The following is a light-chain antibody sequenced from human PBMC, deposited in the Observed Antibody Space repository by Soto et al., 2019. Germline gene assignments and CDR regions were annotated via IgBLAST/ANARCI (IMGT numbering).Light chain of an antibody. V-gene: IGLV2-14*01. CDR2: EVS. CDR3: SSYTSSSTLV. CDR1: SSDVGGYNY. J-gene: IGLJ1*01. Sequence: QSALTQPASVSGSPGQSITISCTGTSSDVGGYNYVSWYQQHPGKAPKLMIYEVSNRPSGVSNRFSGSKSRNTASLTISGLQAEDEADYYSSSYTSSSTLVFGTGTKVTVL.